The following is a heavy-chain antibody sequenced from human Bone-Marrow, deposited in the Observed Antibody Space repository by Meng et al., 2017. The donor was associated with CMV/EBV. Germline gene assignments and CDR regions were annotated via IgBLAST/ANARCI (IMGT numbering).Heavy chain of an antibody. V-gene: IGHV3-13*03. CDR1: GFTFSTYD. CDR3: ARGGDYDFWSGYLHYYGMDV. J-gene: IGHJ6*02. CDR2: IATAGDT. Sequence: GESLKISCAACGFTFSTYDMHWVRQATGKGLEWVSVIATAGDTYYRGSVKGQFNISRETAKNTLYLQMNSLRAEDTAVYYCARGGDYDFWSGYLHYYGMDVWGQGTTVTVSS. D-gene: IGHD3-3*01.